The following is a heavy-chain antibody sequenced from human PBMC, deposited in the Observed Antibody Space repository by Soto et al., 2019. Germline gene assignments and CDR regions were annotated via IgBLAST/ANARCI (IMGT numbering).Heavy chain of an antibody. V-gene: IGHV4-59*08. D-gene: IGHD3-9*01. CDR2: IYYSGST. CDR1: GGSISSYY. Sequence: TLSLTCTVSGGSISSYYWSWIRQPPGKGLEWIGYIYYSGSTNYNPSLKSRVTISVDTSKNQFSLKLSSVTAADTAVYYCARQKTGWKIDYWGQGTLVTVSS. J-gene: IGHJ4*02. CDR3: ARQKTGWKIDY.